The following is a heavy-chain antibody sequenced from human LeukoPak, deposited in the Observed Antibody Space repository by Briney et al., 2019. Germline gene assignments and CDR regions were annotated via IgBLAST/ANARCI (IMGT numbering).Heavy chain of an antibody. D-gene: IGHD3-10*02. J-gene: IGHJ6*03. Sequence: VGFLRLSCAASGFTFSGYGMHWVRQAPGKGLEWVGVIWKDGSKEYYGDSVKGRFTISRDNSKNTLYLQLNSLRAEDTAMYSCVRCSRYYYMDVWGKGTTVTVSS. CDR1: GFTFSGYG. CDR3: VRCSRYYYMDV. CDR2: IWKDGSKE. V-gene: IGHV3-33*01.